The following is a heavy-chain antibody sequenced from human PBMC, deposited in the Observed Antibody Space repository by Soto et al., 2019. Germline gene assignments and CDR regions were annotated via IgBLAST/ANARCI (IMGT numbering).Heavy chain of an antibody. CDR3: AREGIYGGTYYDWNFYL. V-gene: IGHV3-7*03. D-gene: IGHD1-26*01. CDR1: ESPFSDHS. Sequence: GGPLQLSFPASESPFSDHSMPWVRKPPGQGLEWLANIKHDGSETYYVDSVKGRFNSSRDNAKNALFLQMSILRVEDTAVYYCAREGIYGGTYYDWNFYLWGRGTLVTVCS. J-gene: IGHJ2*01. CDR2: IKHDGSET.